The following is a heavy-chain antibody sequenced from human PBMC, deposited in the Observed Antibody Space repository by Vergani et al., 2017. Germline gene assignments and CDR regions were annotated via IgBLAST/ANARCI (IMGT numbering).Heavy chain of an antibody. CDR2: IYHSGST. Sequence: QVQLQESGPGLVEPSETLSLTCAVSVYSIRNGYYWGWIRQPPGKGLEWIGSIYHSGSTHYNPSLKSRVTISVETSKNDFSLKVTSVTAADTAVYYCATIGYRRWGYYFDYWGQGILVTVSS. D-gene: IGHD2-2*02. V-gene: IGHV4-38-2*01. CDR3: ATIGYRRWGYYFDY. J-gene: IGHJ4*02. CDR1: VYSIRNGYY.